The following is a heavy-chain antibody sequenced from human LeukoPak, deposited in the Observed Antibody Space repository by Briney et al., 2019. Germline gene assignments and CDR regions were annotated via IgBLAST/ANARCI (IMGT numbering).Heavy chain of an antibody. D-gene: IGHD4-23*01. J-gene: IGHJ3*02. CDR1: GFTFSAYE. Sequence: GGSLRLSCAASGFTFSAYEMNWVRQAPGKGLEWDSYIGSSGSTVYYADSVKGRFTISRDNAKYSLYMQMESLRDEDTAIYYCARDTLEYSNSPDGLDIWGQGTMVTVSS. CDR3: ARDTLEYSNSPDGLDI. V-gene: IGHV3-48*03. CDR2: IGSSGSTV.